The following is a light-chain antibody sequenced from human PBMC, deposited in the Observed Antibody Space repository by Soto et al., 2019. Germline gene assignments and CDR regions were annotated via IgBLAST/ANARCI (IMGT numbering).Light chain of an antibody. CDR3: QQYGSSPPYT. CDR1: QSVSSNY. V-gene: IGKV3-20*01. CDR2: GAS. J-gene: IGKJ2*01. Sequence: EIVLTQSPGTLSLSPGEGATLSCRASQSVSSNYLAWYQQEPGQAPRLLIFGASNRASDIPDRFSGSGSGTDFTLTISRLEPKDFAVYYCQQYGSSPPYTFGQGTKLEIK.